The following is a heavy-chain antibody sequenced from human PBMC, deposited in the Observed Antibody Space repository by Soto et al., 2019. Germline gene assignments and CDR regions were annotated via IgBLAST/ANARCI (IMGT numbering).Heavy chain of an antibody. J-gene: IGHJ4*02. CDR3: ARSSTSANYFDY. CDR2: IYYSGST. Sequence: QVQLQESGPGLVKPSQTLSLTCTVSGGSISSGGYYWSWIRQHPGKGLEWIGYIYYSGSTYYNPSLQSRFPISVDTSKNQFSLKLSSVTAADTAVYYCARSSTSANYFDYWGQGTLVTVSS. CDR1: GGSISSGGYY. D-gene: IGHD2-2*01. V-gene: IGHV4-31*03.